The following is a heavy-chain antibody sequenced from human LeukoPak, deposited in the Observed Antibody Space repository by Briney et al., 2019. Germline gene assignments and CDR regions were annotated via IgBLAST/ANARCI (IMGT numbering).Heavy chain of an antibody. CDR1: GFTFSSYA. CDR2: ISGSGGST. V-gene: IGHV3-23*01. CDR3: AKDLAFWSGYYIRYLQH. J-gene: IGHJ1*01. D-gene: IGHD3-3*01. Sequence: PGGSLRLSCAASGFTFSSYAMSWVRQAPGKGLEWVSAISGSGGSTYYADSVKGRFTISRDNSKNTLYLQMNSLRAEDTAVYYCAKDLAFWSGYYIRYLQHWGQGTLVTVSS.